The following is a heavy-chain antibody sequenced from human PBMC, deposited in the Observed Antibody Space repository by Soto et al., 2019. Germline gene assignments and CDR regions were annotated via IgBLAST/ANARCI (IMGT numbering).Heavy chain of an antibody. CDR2: INPNSGGT. Sequence: ASVKVSCKASGYTFTGYYMHWVRQAPGQGLEWMGWINPNSGGTNYAQKFQGRVTITADESTSTAYMELSSLRSEDTAVYYCAREPRRVTGTTHYYGMDVWGQGTTVTVSS. CDR3: AREPRRVTGTTHYYGMDV. CDR1: GYTFTGYY. V-gene: IGHV1-2*02. J-gene: IGHJ6*02. D-gene: IGHD1-7*01.